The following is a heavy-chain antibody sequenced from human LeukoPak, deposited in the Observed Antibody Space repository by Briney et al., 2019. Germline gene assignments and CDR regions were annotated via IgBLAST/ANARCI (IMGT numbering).Heavy chain of an antibody. Sequence: SETLSLTCTVSGGSIISYYWSWIRQPPGKGLEWIGYIYYSGNTNYNPSLKSRVTISLDTSRNQFSLKLSSVTAADTAVYYCARVSLTVRTGYDFVSWGQGTLVTVSS. CDR3: ARVSLTVRTGYDFVS. V-gene: IGHV4-59*01. D-gene: IGHD3-9*01. CDR2: IYYSGNT. J-gene: IGHJ4*02. CDR1: GGSIISYY.